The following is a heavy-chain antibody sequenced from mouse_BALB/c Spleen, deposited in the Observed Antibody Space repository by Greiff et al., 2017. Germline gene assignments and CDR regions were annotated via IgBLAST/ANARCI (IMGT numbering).Heavy chain of an antibody. CDR2: ISSGGST. J-gene: IGHJ2*01. CDR3: ATPPGYYYGSSLDY. V-gene: IGHV5-6-5*01. CDR1: GFTFSSYA. Sequence: EVKLMESGGGLVKPGGSLKLSCAASGFTFSSYAMSWVRQTPEKRLEWVASISSGGSTYYPDSVKGRFTISRDNARNILYLQMSSLRSEDTAMYYCATPPGYYYGSSLDYWGQGTTLTGSS. D-gene: IGHD1-1*01.